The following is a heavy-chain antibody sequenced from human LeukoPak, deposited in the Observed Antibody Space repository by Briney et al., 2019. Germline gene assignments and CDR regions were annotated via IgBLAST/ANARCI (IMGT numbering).Heavy chain of an antibody. J-gene: IGHJ4*02. D-gene: IGHD5-18*01. Sequence: SETLSLTCAVYGGSFSGYYWSWIRQPPGNGLEWIGEINHSGSTNFNPSLKSRVTISVDTSKNQFSLKLSSVTAADTAVYYCARGGDSYGYNDSYFDYWGQGTLVTVSS. CDR2: INHSGST. V-gene: IGHV4-34*01. CDR1: GGSFSGYY. CDR3: ARGGDSYGYNDSYFDY.